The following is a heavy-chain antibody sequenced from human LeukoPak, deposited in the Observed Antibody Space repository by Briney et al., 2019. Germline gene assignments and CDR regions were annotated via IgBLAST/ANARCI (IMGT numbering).Heavy chain of an antibody. V-gene: IGHV3-23*01. CDR2: ISGSGGST. Sequence: GGSLRLSCAASGFTFSSYAMSWARQAPGKGLEWVSAISGSGGSTYYADSVKGRFTISRDNSKNTLYLQMNSLRAEDTAVYYCAKHYYDSSGYYYFDYWGQGTLVTVSS. J-gene: IGHJ4*02. CDR3: AKHYYDSSGYYYFDY. CDR1: GFTFSSYA. D-gene: IGHD3-22*01.